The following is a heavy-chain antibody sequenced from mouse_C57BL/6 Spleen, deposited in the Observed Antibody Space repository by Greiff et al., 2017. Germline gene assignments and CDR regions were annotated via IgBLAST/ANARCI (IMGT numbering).Heavy chain of an antibody. CDR2: IDPSDSET. CDR1: GYTFTSYW. CDR3: ARETTVVFDY. D-gene: IGHD1-1*01. J-gene: IGHJ2*01. Sequence: QVHVKQPGAELVRPGSSVKLSCKASGYTFTSYWMHWVKQRPIQGLEWIGNIDPSDSETHYNQKFKDKATLTVDKSSSTAYMQLSSLTSEDSAVYYCARETTVVFDYWGQGTTRTVSS. V-gene: IGHV1-52*01.